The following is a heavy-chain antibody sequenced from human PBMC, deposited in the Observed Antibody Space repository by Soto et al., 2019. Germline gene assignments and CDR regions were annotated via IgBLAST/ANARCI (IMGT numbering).Heavy chain of an antibody. CDR1: GGSISSSNAY. Sequence: QLQLQESGPGLVKASETLSLTCSVSGGSISSSNAYWGWIRQSPGKGLEWVGSLYYSGTIYYNPSLKSRVIISEDTSRTQFSLKVTSVTAADTAVYFCARGKNFEAIDIWGQGTMVTVSS. J-gene: IGHJ3*02. V-gene: IGHV4-39*01. D-gene: IGHD1-7*01. CDR3: ARGKNFEAIDI. CDR2: LYYSGTI.